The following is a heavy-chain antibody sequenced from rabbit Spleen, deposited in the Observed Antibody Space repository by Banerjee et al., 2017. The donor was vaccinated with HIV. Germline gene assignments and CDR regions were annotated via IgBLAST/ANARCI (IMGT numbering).Heavy chain of an antibody. CDR3: ARDLVAVIGWNFNL. Sequence: QEQLEESGGDLVQPEGSLTLTCTASGFSFSSGYWICWVRQAPGKGLEWIACIYGGNSGTTYYASWAKGRFTISKTSSTTVTLQMTSLTAADTATYFCARDLVAVIGWNFNLWGPGTLVTVS. D-gene: IGHD1-1*01. J-gene: IGHJ4*01. V-gene: IGHV1S45*01. CDR1: GFSFSSGYW. CDR2: IYGGNSGTT.